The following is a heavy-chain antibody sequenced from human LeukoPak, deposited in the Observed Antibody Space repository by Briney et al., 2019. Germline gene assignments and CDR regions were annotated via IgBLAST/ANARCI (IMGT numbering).Heavy chain of an antibody. CDR1: GFTFSSYG. CDR2: IRYDGSNK. Sequence: GGSLRLSCAASGFTFSSYGMHWVRQAPGRGLEWVAFIRYDGSNKYYADSVKGRFTISRDNSKNTLYLQMNSLRAEDTAVYYCAKDKHSSSSYYFDYWGQGTLVTVSS. D-gene: IGHD6-6*01. V-gene: IGHV3-30*02. CDR3: AKDKHSSSSYYFDY. J-gene: IGHJ4*02.